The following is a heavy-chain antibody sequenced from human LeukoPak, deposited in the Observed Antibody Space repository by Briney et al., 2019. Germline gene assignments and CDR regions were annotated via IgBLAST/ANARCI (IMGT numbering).Heavy chain of an antibody. D-gene: IGHD4-23*01. J-gene: IGHJ1*01. V-gene: IGHV4-34*01. Sequence: SETLSLTCAVYGGSFSGYYWSWIRQPPGEGLEWIGEINHSGSTNYNPSLKSRVTISVDTSKNQFSLKLSSVTAADTAVYYCARAYGGNSQYFQHWGQGTLVTVSS. CDR3: ARAYGGNSQYFQH. CDR2: INHSGST. CDR1: GGSFSGYY.